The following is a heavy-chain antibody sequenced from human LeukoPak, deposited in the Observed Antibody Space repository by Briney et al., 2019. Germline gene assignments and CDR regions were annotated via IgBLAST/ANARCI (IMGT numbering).Heavy chain of an antibody. J-gene: IGHJ5*02. CDR3: ARDLPRGRYTVANWFDP. D-gene: IGHD4-23*01. V-gene: IGHV4-39*02. CDR2: IYYSGST. CDR1: GGSISSSSYY. Sequence: PSETLSLTCTVSGGSISSSSYYWGWIRQPPGKGLEWIGSIYYSGSTYYNPSLKSRVTISVDTSKNQFSLKLSSVTAADTAVYYCARDLPRGRYTVANWFDPWGQGTLVTVSS.